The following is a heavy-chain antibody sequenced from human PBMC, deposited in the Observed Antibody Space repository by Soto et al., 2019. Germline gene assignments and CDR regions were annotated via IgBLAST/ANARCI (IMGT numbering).Heavy chain of an antibody. Sequence: QVQLVQSGAEVKKPGASVKVSCKASGYTFTGYYMHWVRQAPGQGLEWVGWINPNSGGTNYAQEFQGWVTMTRDTSISTAYMELSRLRSDDTAVYYCASAGAVAQSYYYYGMDVWGQGTTVTVSS. CDR2: INPNSGGT. J-gene: IGHJ6*02. CDR3: ASAGAVAQSYYYYGMDV. CDR1: GYTFTGYY. V-gene: IGHV1-2*04. D-gene: IGHD6-19*01.